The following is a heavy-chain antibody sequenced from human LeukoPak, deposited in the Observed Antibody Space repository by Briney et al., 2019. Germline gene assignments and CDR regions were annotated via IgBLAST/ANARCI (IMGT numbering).Heavy chain of an antibody. D-gene: IGHD2-21*01. CDR2: ISGSGGYT. Sequence: GGSLRLSCAASGFTFSSYGMSWVRQAPGKGLEWVSGISGSGGYTYHADPVKGRFTVSRDSSKNTLFLQMNSLRAEDTAVYYCAKGEHIFDYWGQGALVTVSS. V-gene: IGHV3-23*01. CDR3: AKGEHIFDY. J-gene: IGHJ4*02. CDR1: GFTFSSYG.